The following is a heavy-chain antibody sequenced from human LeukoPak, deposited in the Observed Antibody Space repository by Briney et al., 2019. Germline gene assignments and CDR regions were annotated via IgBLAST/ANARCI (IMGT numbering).Heavy chain of an antibody. D-gene: IGHD6-13*01. J-gene: IGHJ4*02. Sequence: ASVKVSCKTSGYTFNGYYIHWVRQAPGQGLEWMGWINTKSGGTKVVQKFQGRVTMTRDTSITTAYMELSRLRYDDTAVYYCARGEQQLTLDYWGQGTLVTVSS. CDR3: ARGEQQLTLDY. V-gene: IGHV1-2*02. CDR2: INTKSGGT. CDR1: GYTFNGYY.